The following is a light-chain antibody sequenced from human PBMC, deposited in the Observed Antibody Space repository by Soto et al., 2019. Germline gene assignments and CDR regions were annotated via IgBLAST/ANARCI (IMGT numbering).Light chain of an antibody. CDR3: QKYNSASWT. V-gene: IGKV1-27*01. CDR1: QGISNY. J-gene: IGKJ1*01. CDR2: AAS. Sequence: DIQMTQSPSSLYASVGDRVTITCRASQGISNYLAWYQQKPGKVPKLLIYAASTLQSGVPSRFSDSGSGTDFTLTISSLQPEDVATYYCQKYNSASWTFGQGTKVEIK.